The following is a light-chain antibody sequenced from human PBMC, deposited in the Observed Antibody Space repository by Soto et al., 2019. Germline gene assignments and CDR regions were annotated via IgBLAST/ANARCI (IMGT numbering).Light chain of an antibody. Sequence: QSVPTQPASVSGSPGQSITISCTGTSRAIGSYNLVSWYQQHPGKAPKLMIYEVSERPSGVSNRFSGSKSGDTASLTISGLQAEDEADYYCCSYAGSYVFGSGTKLTV. CDR2: EVS. V-gene: IGLV2-23*02. CDR1: SRAIGSYNL. CDR3: CSYAGSYV. J-gene: IGLJ1*01.